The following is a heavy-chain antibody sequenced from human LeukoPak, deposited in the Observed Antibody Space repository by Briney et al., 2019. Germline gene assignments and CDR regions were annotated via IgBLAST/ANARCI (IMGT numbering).Heavy chain of an antibody. CDR1: GSTFSSFS. CDR2: ISSRSAHI. CDR3: ARDRSTSRYYHGMDV. Sequence: AGGSLRLSCAASGSTFSSFSMRWVRQAPGKGLFWVAAISSRSAHIYYADSVKGRFTISRDNARKSLYLEMNNLRADDTAVYYCARDRSTSRYYHGMDVWGPGTTVIVSS. V-gene: IGHV3-21*01. J-gene: IGHJ6*02. D-gene: IGHD2-2*01.